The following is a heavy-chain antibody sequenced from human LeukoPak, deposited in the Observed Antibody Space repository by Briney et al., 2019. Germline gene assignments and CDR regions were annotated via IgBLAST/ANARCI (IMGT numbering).Heavy chain of an antibody. CDR1: GFSFTTYW. J-gene: IGHJ6*03. V-gene: IGHV3-7*03. CDR3: ARERATLDYYYYMDV. CDR2: IKQDGTEK. Sequence: AGGSLRLSCVASGFSFTTYWMGWVRQAPGKGLEWVANIKQDGTEKYYVDSVKGRFTISRDNAKNSLYLQMNSLRAEDTALYYCARERATLDYYYYMDVWGKGTTVTVSS. D-gene: IGHD5-12*01.